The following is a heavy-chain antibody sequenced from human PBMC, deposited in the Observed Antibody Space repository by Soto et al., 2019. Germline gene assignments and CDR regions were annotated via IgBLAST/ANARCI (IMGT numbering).Heavy chain of an antibody. J-gene: IGHJ4*02. CDR1: GFNFSSYG. Sequence: GGSLRLSCEASGFNFSSYGIHWVRQAPGKGLEWVAIIWNDGSNKYYADSVKGRFTISRDNSKNTVYLQVSKLRAEDTAVYFCARDQTDSGGYSDSWGQGTLVTVSS. CDR2: IWNDGSNK. CDR3: ARDQTDSGGYSDS. D-gene: IGHD3-22*01. V-gene: IGHV3-33*01.